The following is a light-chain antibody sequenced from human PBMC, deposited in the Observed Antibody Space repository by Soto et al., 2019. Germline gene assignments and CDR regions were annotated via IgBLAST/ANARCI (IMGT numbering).Light chain of an antibody. J-gene: IGKJ5*01. CDR3: QQYNNWPLT. CDR1: QSVSSN. Sequence: EVVMTQSRATLSLSPGERATLSFRASQSVSSNLAWYQQKPGQAPRLLIYGASTRATGIPARFSGSGSGTEFTLTISSLQSEDFAVYYCQQYNNWPLTFGQGTRLEI. CDR2: GAS. V-gene: IGKV3-15*01.